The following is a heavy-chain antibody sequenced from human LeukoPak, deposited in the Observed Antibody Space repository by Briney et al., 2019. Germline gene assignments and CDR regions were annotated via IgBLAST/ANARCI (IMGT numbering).Heavy chain of an antibody. CDR2: ISSNGGST. D-gene: IGHD6-13*01. CDR3: AREGIAAPEDYYYGMDV. V-gene: IGHV3-64*01. CDR1: GFTFSSYA. J-gene: IGHJ6*02. Sequence: PGGSLRLPCAASGFTFSSYAMHWVRQAPGKGLEYVSAISSNGGSTYYANSVKGRFTISRDNSKNTLYLQMGSLRAEDMAVYYCAREGIAAPEDYYYGMDVWGQGTTVTVSS.